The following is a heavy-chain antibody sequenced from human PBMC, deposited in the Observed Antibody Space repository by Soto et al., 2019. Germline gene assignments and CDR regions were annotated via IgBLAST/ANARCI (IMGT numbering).Heavy chain of an antibody. CDR2: IIPTFGTA. CDR3: ASSVLVTSTMNYFDL. V-gene: IGHV1-69*13. Sequence: GASVKVSCKASGGTFSSYAISWVRQAPGQGLEWMGGIIPTFGTANYAQKFQGRVTITADESTSTAYMELSSLRSEDTAVYFCASSVLVTSTMNYFDLWGQGTLVTVSS. D-gene: IGHD2-8*02. J-gene: IGHJ4*02. CDR1: GGTFSSYA.